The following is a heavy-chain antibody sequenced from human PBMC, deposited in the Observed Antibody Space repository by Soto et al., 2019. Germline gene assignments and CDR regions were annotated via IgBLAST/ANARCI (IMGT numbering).Heavy chain of an antibody. V-gene: IGHV3-66*01. CDR2: IYSAGNT. J-gene: IGHJ6*02. CDR3: ARDVVVGGPTIIDYDGMDV. Sequence: EVQLVESGGDLVQPGGSLRLSCAASGFTVSSNYMSWVRQAPGKGLEWISIIYSAGNTYYADSVKGRFTISRDNSKNTLYLQMNSLGAEDTAVYYCARDVVVGGPTIIDYDGMDVWGQGTTVTVSS. D-gene: IGHD1-26*01. CDR1: GFTVSSNY.